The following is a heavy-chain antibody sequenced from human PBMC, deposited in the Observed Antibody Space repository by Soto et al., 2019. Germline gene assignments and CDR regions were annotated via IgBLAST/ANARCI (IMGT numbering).Heavy chain of an antibody. CDR1: GGSIGSRDYY. Sequence: SETLSLTCTVSGGSIGSRDYYWSWIRQPPGKGLEWIGYIYYSGSTYHNPSLKSRVTISIDTSKNQFTLKLSSVTAADTAVYYCASLRAAAGTHQLNCFDPWGQGTLVTVSS. J-gene: IGHJ5*02. CDR3: ASLRAAAGTHQLNCFDP. CDR2: IYYSGST. D-gene: IGHD1-7*01. V-gene: IGHV4-30-4*01.